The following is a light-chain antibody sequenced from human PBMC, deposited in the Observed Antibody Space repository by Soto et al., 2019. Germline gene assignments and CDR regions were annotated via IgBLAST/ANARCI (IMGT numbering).Light chain of an antibody. CDR2: GVF. CDR1: QSISTY. CDR3: QQSYSTPPT. Sequence: DIQMTQSPSSLSASVGDRVTITCRASQSISTYLNWYQQKPGKAPKLLIYGVFSLESGVPSRFSGSGSGTDFTLTISSLPPEDVAIYYWQQSYSTPPTFGQGTKVEIK. J-gene: IGKJ2*01. V-gene: IGKV1-39*01.